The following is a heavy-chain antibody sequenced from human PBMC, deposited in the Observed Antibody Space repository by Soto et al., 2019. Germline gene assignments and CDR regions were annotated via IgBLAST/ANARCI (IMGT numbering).Heavy chain of an antibody. CDR1: GFTFSDSA. J-gene: IGHJ4*02. D-gene: IGHD3-16*01. Sequence: EVQLVESGGGMVQPGGSLRLSCAASGFTFSDSAMSWVRQAPGKGLEWVAYISTSSLSKYYADSVKGRFTISRDNAKSSLYLQMSSLRVEDTAVYYCVREGAAHWGRGTLVTVSP. V-gene: IGHV3-48*01. CDR3: VREGAAH. CDR2: ISTSSLSK.